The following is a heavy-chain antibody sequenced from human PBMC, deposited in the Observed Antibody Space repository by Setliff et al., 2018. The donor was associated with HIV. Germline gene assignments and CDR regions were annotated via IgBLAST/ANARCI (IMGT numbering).Heavy chain of an antibody. Sequence: KTSETLSLTCAIYGGSFNVYSWSWIRQPPGKGLEWIGEINQSGNTKYNPSLKSRVSISVDTSKAQFTLDLASVTAADMAVYYCARTAPPRIAAPYNDPFDIWGQGTMVT. CDR1: GGSFNVYS. CDR2: INQSGNT. D-gene: IGHD6-13*01. J-gene: IGHJ3*02. V-gene: IGHV4-34*01. CDR3: ARTAPPRIAAPYNDPFDI.